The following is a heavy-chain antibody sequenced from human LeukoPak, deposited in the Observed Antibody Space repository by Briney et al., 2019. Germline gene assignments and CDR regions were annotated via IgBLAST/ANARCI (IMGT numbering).Heavy chain of an antibody. CDR2: INGSGGST. Sequence: GGTLRLSCAASGFTFSTYVMSWVRQIQGKGLEWVSTINGSGGSTYYADSVKGRFTISRDNSKNTLYLQMNSLRAEDTAVYYCAKLASPGYCSGGTCLFDFWGQGTLVTVSS. V-gene: IGHV3-23*01. CDR3: AKLASPGYCSGGTCLFDF. D-gene: IGHD2-15*01. J-gene: IGHJ4*02. CDR1: GFTFSTYV.